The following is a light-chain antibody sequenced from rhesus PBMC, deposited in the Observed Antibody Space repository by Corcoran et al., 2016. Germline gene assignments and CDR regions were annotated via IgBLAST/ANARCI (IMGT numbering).Light chain of an antibody. V-gene: IGKV1-28*01. J-gene: IGKJ2*01. CDR2: AAS. CDR1: QGISSY. CDR3: LQHYTYPYS. Sequence: DIQMTQSPSSLSASVGDTVTITCRASQGISSYLIWFQQKPGKVPKLLIYAASSLESGVPSRFGGSGSGTAFTLTISSLQPEDFAAYYCLQHYTYPYSFGQGTKMEIK.